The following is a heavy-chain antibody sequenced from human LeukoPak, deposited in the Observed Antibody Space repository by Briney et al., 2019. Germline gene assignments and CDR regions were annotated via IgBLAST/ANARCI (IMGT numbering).Heavy chain of an antibody. D-gene: IGHD6-13*01. CDR3: ARDVSDSSSWYWPYDDVMDV. Sequence: GGSLRLSCAASGFTFSSYWMSWVRQAPGKGLEWVGNIKQDGSEKYYVDSVKGRVTISRDKAKNSLYLQMNSLRAEDTAVYYCARDVSDSSSWYWPYDDVMDVWGQGTTVTVSS. J-gene: IGHJ6*02. CDR2: IKQDGSEK. V-gene: IGHV3-7*01. CDR1: GFTFSSYW.